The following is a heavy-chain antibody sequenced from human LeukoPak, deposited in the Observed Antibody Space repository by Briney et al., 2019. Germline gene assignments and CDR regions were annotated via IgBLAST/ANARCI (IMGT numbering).Heavy chain of an antibody. CDR3: SIDRTDYAPYDFDY. V-gene: IGHV3-15*01. CDR1: GATFRTAW. D-gene: IGHD4/OR15-4a*01. Sequence: GGSFQLACAVSGATFRTAWMNWVRQAPGKGLEWVARIRSQNDGGTTDYAAPVKGRFTLSRDDSKNTVYLQMNSLKSEDTAMYYCSIDRTDYAPYDFDYWGQGTLVTVSS. CDR2: IRSQNDGGTT. J-gene: IGHJ4*02.